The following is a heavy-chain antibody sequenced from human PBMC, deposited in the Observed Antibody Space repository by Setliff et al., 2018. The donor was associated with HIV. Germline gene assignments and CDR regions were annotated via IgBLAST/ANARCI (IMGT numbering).Heavy chain of an antibody. D-gene: IGHD2-21*02. Sequence: SETLSLTCTVSGGIISSDSFFWSWIRQPAGKGLEWIGHISATGSTNYNPSLKSRVTMSLDTSKNQFSLNLNSVTAADAAVYFCARSSRGSLRDLDYWGPGTLVTVSS. CDR2: ISATGST. V-gene: IGHV4-61*09. CDR1: GGIISSDSFF. J-gene: IGHJ4*02. CDR3: ARSSRGSLRDLDY.